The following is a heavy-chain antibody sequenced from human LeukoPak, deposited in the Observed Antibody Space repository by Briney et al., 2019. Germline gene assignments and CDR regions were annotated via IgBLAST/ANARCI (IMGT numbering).Heavy chain of an antibody. J-gene: IGHJ4*02. V-gene: IGHV5-51*01. CDR1: GYSFISYW. Sequence: GESLKISCTGSGYSFISYWIGWMRQMPGKGLEWMGIIYPADSDTRYSPSFQGQVTISADKSINTAYLQWSSLKASDTAMYYCARSRYCGGDCYSRDFDYWGQGTLVTVSS. CDR3: ARSRYCGGDCYSRDFDY. D-gene: IGHD2-21*02. CDR2: IYPADSDT.